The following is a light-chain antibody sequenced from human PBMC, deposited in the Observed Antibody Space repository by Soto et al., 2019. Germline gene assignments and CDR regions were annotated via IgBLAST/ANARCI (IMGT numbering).Light chain of an antibody. J-gene: IGKJ5*01. CDR3: QQRSNWPPLT. CDR1: QSVSSY. Sequence: EIVLTQSPATLSLSPGERATLSCRASQSVSSYLAWYQQKPGQAPRLLISDASNRATGIPARFSGSGSGTDFTLIISSREPEDVAVYYCQQRSNWPPLTFGQGTRLEIK. CDR2: DAS. V-gene: IGKV3-11*01.